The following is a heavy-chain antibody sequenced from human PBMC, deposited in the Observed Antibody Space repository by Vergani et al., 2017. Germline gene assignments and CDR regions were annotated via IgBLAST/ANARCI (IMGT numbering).Heavy chain of an antibody. Sequence: QVRLQESGPGLVKPAETLSLTCSVSGGSMSGYYWSWIRQPPGKELEWFGYMYHSGSTNYNPSLETRVTISGDTSKNQFSLKLNSVAAADTAVYYCGRVADFYGLVSRLLDLWGQGILVTVSS. CDR3: GRVADFYGLVSRLLDL. CDR1: GGSMSGYY. CDR2: MYHSGST. J-gene: IGHJ5*02. D-gene: IGHD3-10*01. V-gene: IGHV4-59*01.